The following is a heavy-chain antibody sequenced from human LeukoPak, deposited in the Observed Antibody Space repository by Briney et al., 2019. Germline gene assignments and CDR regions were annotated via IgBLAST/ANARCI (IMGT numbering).Heavy chain of an antibody. CDR2: IWYDGTNK. V-gene: IGHV3-33*01. CDR1: GFSFTSYG. D-gene: IGHD4-23*01. CDR3: ARVSESGNSDY. J-gene: IGHJ4*02. Sequence: PGRSLRLSCAASGFSFTSYGMHCVRQAPGKGLEWVAVIWYDGTNKHYADSVKGRYTISRDTSNNMLYLQMNSLRAEDTAVYYCARVSESGNSDYWGQGTLVTVSS.